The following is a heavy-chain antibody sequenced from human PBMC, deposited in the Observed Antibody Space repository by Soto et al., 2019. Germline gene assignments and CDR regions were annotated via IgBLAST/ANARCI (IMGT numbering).Heavy chain of an antibody. CDR2: ISSSSSYV. Sequence: GGSLRLSCAASGFTFSSYSMNWVRQAPGKGLEWVSSISSSSSYVYYADSVKGRFTISRDNAKNSLYLQMNSLRAEDTAVYYCASSLAGPRIDYWGQGTLVTVSS. CDR3: ASSLAGPRIDY. V-gene: IGHV3-21*01. J-gene: IGHJ4*02. CDR1: GFTFSSYS. D-gene: IGHD6-19*01.